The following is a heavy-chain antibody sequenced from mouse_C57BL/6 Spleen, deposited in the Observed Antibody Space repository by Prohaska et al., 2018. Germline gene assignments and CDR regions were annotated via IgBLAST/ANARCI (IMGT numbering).Heavy chain of an antibody. CDR1: GYTFTSYW. J-gene: IGHJ3*01. CDR3: ARGVYYSNPFAY. D-gene: IGHD2-5*01. V-gene: IGHV1-50*01. Sequence: QVQLQQPGAELVKPGASVKLSCKASGYTFTSYWMQWVKQRPGQGLEWIGELDPSERKNNKNEKEKGKGTLTVDTTASTAYMQLSSLTSEYSAVYYCARGVYYSNPFAYWGQGTLVTVSA. CDR2: LDPSERKN.